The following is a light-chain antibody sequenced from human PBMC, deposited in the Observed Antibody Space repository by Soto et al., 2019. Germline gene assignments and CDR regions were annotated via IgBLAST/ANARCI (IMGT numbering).Light chain of an antibody. CDR1: RDISVY. J-gene: IGKJ2*01. CDR2: DSS. CDR3: QQYDNLPPYT. V-gene: IGKV1-33*01. Sequence: DIQMTQSPSSLSASVGDRVTITCQASRDISVYLNWYQQKPGTPPKLLVYDSSNLQTGVPSRFSGSGSGTHFTFTISGLQPEDIATSYCQQYDNLPPYTFGQGTKLDIK.